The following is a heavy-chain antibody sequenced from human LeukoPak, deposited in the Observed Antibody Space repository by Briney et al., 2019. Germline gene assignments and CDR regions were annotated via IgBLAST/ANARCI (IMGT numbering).Heavy chain of an antibody. CDR2: ISAYNGNT. CDR1: GXTXXSYX. Sequence: AXVKVSCKASGXTXXSYXXSWVRQAXGQGLXWMGWISAYNGNTNYAQKLQGRVTMTTDTSTSTAYMELRSLRSDDTAVYYCAREYSSSWYVADYWGQGTLVTVSS. J-gene: IGHJ4*02. CDR3: AREYSSSWYVADY. V-gene: IGHV1-18*01. D-gene: IGHD6-13*01.